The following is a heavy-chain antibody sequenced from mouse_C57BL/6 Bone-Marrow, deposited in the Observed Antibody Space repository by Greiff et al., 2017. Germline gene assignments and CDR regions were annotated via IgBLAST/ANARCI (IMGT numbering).Heavy chain of an antibody. D-gene: IGHD1-2*01. CDR3: TGNHYYDAMDY. Sequence: EVKLMESGGGLVQPGGSMKLSCVASGFTFSNYWMNWVRQSPEKGLEWVAQIRLKSDNYATHYAESVKGRFTISRDDSKSSVYLQMNNLRAEDTGIYYCTGNHYYDAMDYWGQGTSVTVSS. J-gene: IGHJ4*01. CDR1: GFTFSNYW. V-gene: IGHV6-3*01. CDR2: IRLKSDNYAT.